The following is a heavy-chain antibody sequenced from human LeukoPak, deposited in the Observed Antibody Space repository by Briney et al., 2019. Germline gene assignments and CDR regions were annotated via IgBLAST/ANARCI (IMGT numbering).Heavy chain of an antibody. J-gene: IGHJ4*02. CDR3: AGIYSYVHRPTEY. D-gene: IGHD5-18*01. CDR1: GFRFNTYE. V-gene: IGHV3-48*03. CDR2: ISSSGSTT. Sequence: GGSLRLSCAASGFRFNTYEMNWVRQAPGKGLEWLSYISSSGSTTYYANSVKGRFTISRDNTGNSLYLQMNRLRAEDTAIYYCAGIYSYVHRPTEYWGQGTLVTVSS.